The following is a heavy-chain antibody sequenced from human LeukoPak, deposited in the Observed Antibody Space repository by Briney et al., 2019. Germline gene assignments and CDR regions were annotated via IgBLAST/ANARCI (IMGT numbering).Heavy chain of an antibody. D-gene: IGHD6-6*01. CDR2: ISSSSSYI. V-gene: IGHV3-21*01. Sequence: GGSLRLSCAASGFTFSSYSMNWVRQAPGKRLEWVSSISSSSSYIYYADSVKGRFTISRDNAKNSLYLQMNSLRAEDTAVYYCARDFVSSSSLYYYYYMDVWGKGTTVTVSS. CDR3: ARDFVSSSSLYYYYYMDV. CDR1: GFTFSSYS. J-gene: IGHJ6*03.